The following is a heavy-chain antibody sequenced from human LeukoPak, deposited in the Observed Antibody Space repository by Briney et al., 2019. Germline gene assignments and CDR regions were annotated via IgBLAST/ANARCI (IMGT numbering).Heavy chain of an antibody. Sequence: SETLSLTCTVSGGAISSYYSSWIRQPPGKGLEWIGYIYYSGSTNYNPSLKSRVTISVDTSKNQFSLKLSSVTAADTAVYYCARSSSSWHFDYWGQGTLVTVSS. J-gene: IGHJ4*02. CDR2: IYYSGST. CDR1: GGAISSYY. D-gene: IGHD6-13*01. CDR3: ARSSSSWHFDY. V-gene: IGHV4-59*01.